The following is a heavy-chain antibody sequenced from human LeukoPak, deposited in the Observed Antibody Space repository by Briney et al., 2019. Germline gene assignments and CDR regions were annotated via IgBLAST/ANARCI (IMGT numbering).Heavy chain of an antibody. CDR3: ATGFSSGRFDY. V-gene: IGHV3-15*01. CDR1: GFTFSNAW. Sequence: GGSLRLSCAASGFTFSNAWMSWVRQAPGKGLEWVGRIKSKTDGGTTDYAAPVKGRFTISRDDSKNTLYLQMNSLKTEDTAVYYCATGFSSGRFDYWGQGTLVTVSS. CDR2: IKSKTDGGTT. J-gene: IGHJ4*02. D-gene: IGHD6-25*01.